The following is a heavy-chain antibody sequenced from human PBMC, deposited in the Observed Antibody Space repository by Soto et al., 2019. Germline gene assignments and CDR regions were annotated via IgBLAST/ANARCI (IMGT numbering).Heavy chain of an antibody. CDR1: GFTFSSYA. V-gene: IGHV3-23*01. CDR3: AKDWGYCSGGSCELAPTLFDY. D-gene: IGHD2-15*01. CDR2: ISGSGGST. J-gene: IGHJ4*02. Sequence: GGSLRLSCAASGFTFSSYAMSWVRQAPGKGLEWVSAISGSGGSTYYADSVKGRFTISRDNSKNTLYLQMNSLRAEDTAVYYCAKDWGYCSGGSCELAPTLFDYWGQGTLVTVSS.